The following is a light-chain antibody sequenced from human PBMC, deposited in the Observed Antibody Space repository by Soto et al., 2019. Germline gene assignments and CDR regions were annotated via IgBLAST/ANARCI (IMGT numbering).Light chain of an antibody. J-gene: IGLJ1*01. Sequence: QSALTQPPSVSGSPGQSVAISCTGTSSDVGSNNRVSWYQQPPGTAPKLIIYDVSNRPSGVPDRFSGSKSGNTASLTISGLQAEDEADYYCSSYTTSSTYVFGTGTKLTVL. CDR1: SSDVGSNNR. CDR2: DVS. CDR3: SSYTTSSTYV. V-gene: IGLV2-18*02.